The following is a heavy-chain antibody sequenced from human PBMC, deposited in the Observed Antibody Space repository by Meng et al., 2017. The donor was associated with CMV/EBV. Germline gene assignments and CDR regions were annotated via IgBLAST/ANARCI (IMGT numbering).Heavy chain of an antibody. CDR1: GGSISSISYY. CDR2: IYYSGST. CDR3: ARGGGVDCSSTSCSYYYYYGMDV. D-gene: IGHD2-2*01. Sequence: GSLRLSCTVSGGSISSISYYWGWIRQPPGKGLEWIGSIYYSGSTYYNPSLKSRVTISVDTSKNQFSLKLSSVTAADTAVYYCARGGGVDCSSTSCSYYYYYGMDVWGQGTTVTVSS. V-gene: IGHV4-39*01. J-gene: IGHJ6*02.